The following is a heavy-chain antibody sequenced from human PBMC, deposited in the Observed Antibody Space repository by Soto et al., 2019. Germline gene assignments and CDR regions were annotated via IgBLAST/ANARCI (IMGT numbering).Heavy chain of an antibody. J-gene: IGHJ4*02. Sequence: SETLSLTCTVSGGSISSYYWSWIRQPPGKGLEWIGYIYYSGSTNYNPSLKSRVTISVDTSKNQFSLKLSSVTAADTAVYYCARGSMRDSSGYFVYWGQGTLVTVSS. D-gene: IGHD3-22*01. CDR3: ARGSMRDSSGYFVY. CDR2: IYYSGST. CDR1: GGSISSYY. V-gene: IGHV4-59*01.